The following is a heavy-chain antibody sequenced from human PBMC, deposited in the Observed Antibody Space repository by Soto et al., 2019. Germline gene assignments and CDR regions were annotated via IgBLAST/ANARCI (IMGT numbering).Heavy chain of an antibody. CDR1: GGTFSSYA. V-gene: IGHV1-69*01. CDR2: IIPIFGTA. CDR3: ARDKGSYYYYYYDYGMDV. Sequence: QVQLVQSGAEVKKPGSSVKVSCKASGGTFSSYAISWVRQAPGQGLEWMGGIIPIFGTANYAQKFQVRVTITADESTITAYMELSSLRSEDTAVYYCARDKGSYYYYYYDYGMDVWGQGTTVTVSS. D-gene: IGHD1-26*01. J-gene: IGHJ6*01.